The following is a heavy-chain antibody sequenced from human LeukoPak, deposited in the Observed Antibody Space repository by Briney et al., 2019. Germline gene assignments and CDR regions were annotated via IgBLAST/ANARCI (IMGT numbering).Heavy chain of an antibody. CDR3: ARRPHYYDSGGYYLPLDY. Sequence: PSETLSLTCAVYGGSFSGYYWSWIRQPPGKGLEWIGEINHSGSTNYNPSLKSRVTISVDTSKNQFSLKLSSVTAADTAVYYCARRPHYYDSGGYYLPLDYWGQGTLVTVSS. CDR2: INHSGST. D-gene: IGHD3-22*01. J-gene: IGHJ4*02. CDR1: GGSFSGYY. V-gene: IGHV4-34*01.